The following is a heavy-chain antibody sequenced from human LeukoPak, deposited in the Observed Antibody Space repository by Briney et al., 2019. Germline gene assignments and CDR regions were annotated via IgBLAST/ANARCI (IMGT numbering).Heavy chain of an antibody. CDR3: ARGSQRWLARSYFDY. J-gene: IGHJ4*02. D-gene: IGHD5-24*01. Sequence: ASVKVSCKASGYTLTSYYMHWVRQAPGQGLEWMGIINPSGGSTSYAQKFQGRVTMTRDTSTSTVYMELSSLRSEDTAVYYCARGSQRWLARSYFDYWGQGTLVTVSS. CDR2: INPSGGST. CDR1: GYTLTSYY. V-gene: IGHV1-46*01.